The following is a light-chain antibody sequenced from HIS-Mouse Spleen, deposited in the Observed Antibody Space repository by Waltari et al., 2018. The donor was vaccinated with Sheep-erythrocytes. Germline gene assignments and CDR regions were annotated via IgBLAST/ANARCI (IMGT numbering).Light chain of an antibody. V-gene: IGLV2-8*01. Sequence: QSALTQPPSASGSPGQSVTISCTGTSSDVGGYNYVPWYQQHPGKAPKLMIYEVSKRPAGCLHLFPGSNAGNAASLTVSGRQAEDEADYYCSSYAGSNNWVFGGGTKLTVL. CDR2: EVS. J-gene: IGLJ3*02. CDR1: SSDVGGYNY. CDR3: SSYAGSNNWV.